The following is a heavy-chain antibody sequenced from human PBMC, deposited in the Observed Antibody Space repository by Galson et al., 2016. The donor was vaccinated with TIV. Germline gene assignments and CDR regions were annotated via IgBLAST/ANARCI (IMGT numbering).Heavy chain of an antibody. Sequence: SLRLSCAASGFTFSSFALNWVRQAPGKGLEWVSVISGGGGRTDYADSVKGRFTISRDNSKNTLYLQMNSLRVEDTAVYYCAKDRGSGWYENWFDPWGQGTLLTVSP. CDR1: GFTFSSFA. D-gene: IGHD6-19*01. CDR2: ISGGGGRT. CDR3: AKDRGSGWYENWFDP. V-gene: IGHV3-23*01. J-gene: IGHJ5*02.